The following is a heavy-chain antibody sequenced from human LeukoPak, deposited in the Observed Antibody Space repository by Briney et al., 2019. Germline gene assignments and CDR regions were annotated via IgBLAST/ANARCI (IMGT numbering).Heavy chain of an antibody. V-gene: IGHV4-61*01. Sequence: SETLSLTCTVSGGSVSSGSYYWSWIRQPPGKGLEWIGYIYYSGSTNYNPSLKSRVTISVDTSKNQFSLKLSSVTAADTAVYYCATTYYYGSGSYSLVYWGQGALVTVSS. J-gene: IGHJ4*02. CDR3: ATTYYYGSGSYSLVY. CDR1: GGSVSSGSYY. D-gene: IGHD3-10*01. CDR2: IYYSGST.